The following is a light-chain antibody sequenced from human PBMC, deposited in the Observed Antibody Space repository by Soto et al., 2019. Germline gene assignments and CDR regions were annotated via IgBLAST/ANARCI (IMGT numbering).Light chain of an antibody. J-gene: IGKJ2*01. CDR2: GAS. CDR3: QQYGSSPYT. Sequence: EIVLTQSPGTLSLSPGERATLSCRANQSISSGYLAWYQQKPGQAPRLLIYGASSRASGIPDRFSGSGSGTEFTLTISRLEPEDFAVYFCQQYGSSPYTFGQGTKVEIK. CDR1: QSISSGY. V-gene: IGKV3-20*01.